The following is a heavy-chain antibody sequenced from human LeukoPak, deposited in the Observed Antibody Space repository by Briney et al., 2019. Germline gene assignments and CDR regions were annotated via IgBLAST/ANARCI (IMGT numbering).Heavy chain of an antibody. CDR2: INPNSGGT. D-gene: IGHD3-22*01. CDR3: ARGRYYNSSGYFNNWFDP. Sequence: ASVKVSCKASGYTFTGYYMHWVRQAPGQGLEWMGWINPNSGGTNYAQKFQGRVTMTRDTSISTAYMELSRLRSDDTAVYYCARGRYYNSSGYFNNWFDPWGQGTLVTVSS. V-gene: IGHV1-2*02. J-gene: IGHJ5*02. CDR1: GYTFTGYY.